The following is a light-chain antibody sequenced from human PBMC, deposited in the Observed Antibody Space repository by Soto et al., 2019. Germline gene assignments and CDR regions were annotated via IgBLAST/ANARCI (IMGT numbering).Light chain of an antibody. CDR1: RDVRDW. V-gene: IGKV1-12*01. Sequence: DIEMTQSPSSVSASVGDMVTITCRASRDVRDWLAWYQQRPGTAPKVLIYAASTLQSGVPSRFSGSGSGTLFTLTISSLQPEDFATYYCQQANSFPLTFGGGTKVEIK. CDR2: AAS. CDR3: QQANSFPLT. J-gene: IGKJ4*02.